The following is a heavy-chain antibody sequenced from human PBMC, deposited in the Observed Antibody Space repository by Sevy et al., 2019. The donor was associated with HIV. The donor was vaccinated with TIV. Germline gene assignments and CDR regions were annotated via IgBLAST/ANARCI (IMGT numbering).Heavy chain of an antibody. CDR3: ARVIPSSGVWRSDWNFDL. Sequence: ASVKVSCKASGYTFTDHFVHWVRQAPGQGLEWMGWINPTNGDTDYTRKLRGRVTMTRDTSIDTVYMELGWLSSDDTAVYYRARVIPSSGVWRSDWNFDLWGRGTLVTVSS. CDR2: INPTNGDT. J-gene: IGHJ2*01. V-gene: IGHV1-2*02. CDR1: GYTFTDHF. D-gene: IGHD3-16*01.